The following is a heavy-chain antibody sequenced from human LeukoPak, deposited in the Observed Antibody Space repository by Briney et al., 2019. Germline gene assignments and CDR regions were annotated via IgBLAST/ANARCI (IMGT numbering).Heavy chain of an antibody. J-gene: IGHJ4*02. CDR3: AGVTTGYFDY. CDR1: GGSISSSIYY. V-gene: IGHV4-39*01. Sequence: SETLSLTCTVSGGSISSSIYYWGWIRQPPGKGLEWIGSIYYSGSTYYNPSLKSRVTISVDTSKNQFSLKLSSVTAADTAVYYCAGVTTGYFDYWGQGTLVTVSS. D-gene: IGHD1-1*01. CDR2: IYYSGST.